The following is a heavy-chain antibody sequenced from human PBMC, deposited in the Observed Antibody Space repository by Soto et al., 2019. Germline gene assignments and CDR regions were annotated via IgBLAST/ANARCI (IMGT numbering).Heavy chain of an antibody. J-gene: IGHJ5*02. V-gene: IGHV4-39*01. CDR3: ATQEVGGSYVYTFDP. CDR2: IYYSGST. Sequence: QLQLQESGPGLVKPSETLSLTCTVSGGSISSSNYYWGWIRQPPGKGLEWIGSIYYSGSTYYNPSLKSRVTISVDTSKNQFSLKLSSVTAADTAVYYCATQEVGGSYVYTFDPWGQGTLVIVSS. D-gene: IGHD1-26*01. CDR1: GGSISSSNYY.